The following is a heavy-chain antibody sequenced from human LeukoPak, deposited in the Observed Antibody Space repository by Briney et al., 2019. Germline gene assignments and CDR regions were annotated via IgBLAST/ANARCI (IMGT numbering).Heavy chain of an antibody. D-gene: IGHD6-13*01. CDR2: ISSSRSYI. Sequence: PGGSLRLSCVASLFTFNNYEMNWVRQAPGKGLEWVSFISSSRSYIYYADSVKGRFTISRDNAKNSLYLQMNSLRAEDTAVYYCARFIAAPYYFDYWGRGTLVTVSS. J-gene: IGHJ4*02. V-gene: IGHV3-21*01. CDR1: LFTFNNYE. CDR3: ARFIAAPYYFDY.